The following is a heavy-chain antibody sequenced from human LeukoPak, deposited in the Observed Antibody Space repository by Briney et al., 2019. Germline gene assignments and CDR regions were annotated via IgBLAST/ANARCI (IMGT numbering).Heavy chain of an antibody. J-gene: IGHJ4*02. CDR1: GFTFSSYA. CDR3: AREATMVRGVIIGYFDY. V-gene: IGHV3-30*04. Sequence: PGGSLRLSCAASGFTFSSYAMSWVRQAPGKGLEWVAVILYDGSNKYYADSVKGRFTISRDNSKNTLYLQMNSLRAEDTAVYYCAREATMVRGVIIGYFDYWGQGTLVTVSS. CDR2: ILYDGSNK. D-gene: IGHD3-10*01.